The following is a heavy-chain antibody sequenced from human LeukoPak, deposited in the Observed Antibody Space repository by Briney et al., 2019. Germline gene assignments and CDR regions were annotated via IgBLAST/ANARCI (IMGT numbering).Heavy chain of an antibody. CDR3: ASLDITYDYINY. Sequence: GGPLSFSWAASGFIASSNYMSGVRKPPGRGLGWVSVIFSGGSTDYADSVKGRFTISRDNSKSTLYLQMNRLRAEDTAVYYCASLDITYDYINYWGQGTLVTVSS. CDR2: IFSGGST. V-gene: IGHV3-53*01. D-gene: IGHD4-11*01. CDR1: GFIASSNY. J-gene: IGHJ4*02.